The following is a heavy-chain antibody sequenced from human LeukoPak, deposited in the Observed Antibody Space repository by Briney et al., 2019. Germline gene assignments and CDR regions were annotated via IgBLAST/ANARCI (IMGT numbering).Heavy chain of an antibody. CDR1: GFTFSSYA. J-gene: IGHJ4*02. V-gene: IGHV3-21*01. CDR2: ISSSSSYI. D-gene: IGHD3-9*01. Sequence: PGGSLRLSCAASGFTFSSYAMSWVRQAPGKGLEWVSSISSSSSYIYYADPVKGRFTISRDNAKNSLYLQMNSLRAEDTAVYYCARSAKRLLRYFDWRPYYFDYWGQGTLVTVSS. CDR3: ARSAKRLLRYFDWRPYYFDY.